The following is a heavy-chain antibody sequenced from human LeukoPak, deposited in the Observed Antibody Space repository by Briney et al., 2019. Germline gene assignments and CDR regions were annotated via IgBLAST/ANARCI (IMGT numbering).Heavy chain of an antibody. D-gene: IGHD1-26*01. J-gene: IGHJ4*02. CDR1: GYTFTGYY. CDR3: ARDGSGSYAGDAFDI. CDR2: INPNSGGT. Sequence: ASVKVSCKASGYTFTGYYMHWVRQAPGQGLEGMGWINPNSGGTNYAQKNQGRVTMTRDASISTAYMELSRLRSDDTAVYYCARDGSGSYAGDAFDIWGQGTLVTVSS. V-gene: IGHV1-2*02.